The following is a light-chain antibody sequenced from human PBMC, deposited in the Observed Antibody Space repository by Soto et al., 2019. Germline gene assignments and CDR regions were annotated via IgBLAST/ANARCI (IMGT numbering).Light chain of an antibody. V-gene: IGLV1-51*02. CDR3: GAWDTSLSGGV. CDR2: EDN. CDR1: SSNIGSDF. Sequence: QSVLTQPPSVSAAPGQKVTISCSGSSSNIGSDFFSWYQQLPGTAPKLLIYEDNKRPSGIPDRFSGSKSGTSATLGITGLQTGDEADYYCGAWDTSLSGGVFGGGTKLTVL. J-gene: IGLJ2*01.